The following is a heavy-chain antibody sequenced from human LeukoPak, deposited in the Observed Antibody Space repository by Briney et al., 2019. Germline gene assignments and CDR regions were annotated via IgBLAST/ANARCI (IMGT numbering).Heavy chain of an antibody. J-gene: IGHJ6*02. CDR1: GFTFSSYG. CDR2: TSHDGNNK. Sequence: HPGGSLTLSCAASGFTFSSYGMHWVRQAPGKGRKWVAATSHDGNNKYYVDSVKGRFTVSRDNSKNTLYLQMNSLRAEDTAVYYCAKDSSSSNYYYGMDVWGQGTTVTVSS. CDR3: AKDSSSSNYYYGMDV. V-gene: IGHV3-30*18. D-gene: IGHD6-6*01.